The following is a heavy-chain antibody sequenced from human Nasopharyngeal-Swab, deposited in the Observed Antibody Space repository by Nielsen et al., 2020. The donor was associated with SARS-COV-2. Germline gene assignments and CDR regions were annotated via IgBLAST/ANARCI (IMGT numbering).Heavy chain of an antibody. Sequence: SETLSLTCAVYGGSFSGYYWSWIRQPPGKGLEWIGEINHSGSTNYNPSLKSRVTISVDTSKNQFSLKLSSVTAADTAVYYCAREKYYYDSSGYYRWFDPWAREPWSPSPQ. J-gene: IGHJ5*02. V-gene: IGHV4-34*01. CDR3: AREKYYYDSSGYYRWFDP. CDR1: GGSFSGYY. D-gene: IGHD3-22*01. CDR2: INHSGST.